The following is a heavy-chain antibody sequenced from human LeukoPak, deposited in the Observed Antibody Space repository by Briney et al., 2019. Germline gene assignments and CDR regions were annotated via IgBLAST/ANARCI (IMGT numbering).Heavy chain of an antibody. D-gene: IGHD1-14*01. J-gene: IGHJ6*02. Sequence: GGSLRLSCEASGFTVSSNYMSWVRQAPGKGLEWVSVIYSGGGTYYADSVKDRFTISRDNSKNMLYLQMNSLIAEDTAVYYCARGRYGQYGMDVWGQGTTVTVSS. V-gene: IGHV3-66*01. CDR2: IYSGGGT. CDR3: ARGRYGQYGMDV. CDR1: GFTVSSNY.